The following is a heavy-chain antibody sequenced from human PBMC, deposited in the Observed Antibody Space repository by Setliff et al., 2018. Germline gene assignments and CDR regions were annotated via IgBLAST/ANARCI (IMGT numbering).Heavy chain of an antibody. D-gene: IGHD1-26*01. CDR1: GGSINSGVYY. Sequence: PSETLSLTCTVSGGSINSGVYYWGWIRQPPGKGLEWIGRIYHGGDTYYNASLKSRLTISVDTSKNQFSLNLSSVTAADTAVYYCARTGTYRYFDYWGQGALVTVSS. V-gene: IGHV4-39*01. CDR2: IYHGGDT. J-gene: IGHJ4*02. CDR3: ARTGTYRYFDY.